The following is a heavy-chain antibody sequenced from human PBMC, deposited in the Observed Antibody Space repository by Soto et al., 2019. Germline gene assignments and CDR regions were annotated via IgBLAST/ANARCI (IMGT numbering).Heavy chain of an antibody. J-gene: IGHJ6*02. CDR1: GFTFSSYS. D-gene: IGHD4-17*01. CDR2: ISSSSSTI. V-gene: IGHV3-48*02. Sequence: PGGSLRLSCAASGFTFSSYSMNWVRQAPGKGLEWVSYISSSSSTIYYADSVKGRFTISRDNAKNSLYLQMNSLRDEDTAVYYCARGSYGDYGRLWYYYGMDVWGQGTTVTVSS. CDR3: ARGSYGDYGRLWYYYGMDV.